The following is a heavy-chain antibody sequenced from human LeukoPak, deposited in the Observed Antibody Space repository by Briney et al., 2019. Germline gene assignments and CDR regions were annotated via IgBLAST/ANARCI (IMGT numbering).Heavy chain of an antibody. V-gene: IGHV4-31*03. CDR1: GVSISSGGYY. J-gene: IGHJ6*02. D-gene: IGHD3-22*01. CDR2: IYYSGST. CDR3: ARDSSGYSYYYYGMDV. Sequence: PSETLSLTCTVSGVSISSGGYYWSWIRQHPGKGLEWIGYIYYSGSTYYNPSLKSRVTISVDTSKNQFSLKLSSVTAADTAVYYCARDSSGYSYYYYGMDVWGQGTTVTVSS.